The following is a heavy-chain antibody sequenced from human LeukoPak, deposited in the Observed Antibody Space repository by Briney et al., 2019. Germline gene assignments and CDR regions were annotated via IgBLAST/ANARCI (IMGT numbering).Heavy chain of an antibody. CDR1: GYTFTSYD. D-gene: IGHD5-12*01. CDR2: MNPNSGNT. CDR3: AKRSIGYEGWIYYYYYYMDV. J-gene: IGHJ6*03. V-gene: IGHV1-8*01. Sequence: GASVKVSCKASGYTFTSYDINWVRQATGQGLEWMGWMNPNSGNTGYAQKFQGRVTMTRNTSISTAYMELSSLRSEDTAVYYCAKRSIGYEGWIYYYYYYMDVWGKGTTVTVSS.